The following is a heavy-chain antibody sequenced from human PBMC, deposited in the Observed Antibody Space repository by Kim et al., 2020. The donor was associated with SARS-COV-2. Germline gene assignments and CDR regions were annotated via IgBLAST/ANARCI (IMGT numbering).Heavy chain of an antibody. J-gene: IGHJ3*02. D-gene: IGHD4-17*01. V-gene: IGHV1-58*01. CDR1: GFTFTSSA. Sequence: SVKVSCKASGFTFTSSAVQWVRQARGQRLEWIGWIVVGSGNTNSTQKFQERLTITRDMSTSTAYMELSSLRSEDTAVYYCAAVLGVTTTSFAAFDIWGQGTMVTVSS. CDR3: AAVLGVTTTSFAAFDI. CDR2: IVVGSGNT.